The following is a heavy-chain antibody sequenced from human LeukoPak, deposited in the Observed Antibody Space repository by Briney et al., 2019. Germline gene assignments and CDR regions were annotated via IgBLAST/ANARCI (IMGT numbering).Heavy chain of an antibody. Sequence: GGSLQTSCKGSGYSITNYCIAWVRPIPGKGMEWMGIIYPVDSDIRYSPSFQGQVTISADKSISTAYLQWSSLKASDTAMYYCARQEYCSGSSCYTWFGPWGQGTLVTVSS. V-gene: IGHV5-51*01. CDR1: GYSITNYC. J-gene: IGHJ5*02. CDR3: ARQEYCSGSSCYTWFGP. D-gene: IGHD2-15*01. CDR2: IYPVDSDI.